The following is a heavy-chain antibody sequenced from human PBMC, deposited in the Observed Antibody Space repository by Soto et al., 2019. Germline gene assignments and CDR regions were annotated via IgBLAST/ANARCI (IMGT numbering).Heavy chain of an antibody. J-gene: IGHJ4*02. D-gene: IGHD5-12*01. CDR3: ARQVNSGYDKRGFDY. Sequence: PSETLSLTCTVSGDSISGITYYWGWIRQPPGKGLEWLGSAFYSGSAYYNPSLKSRVTISVDTSKNQFSLKLSSVTAADTAVYYCARQVNSGYDKRGFDYWGQGTLVTVSS. CDR1: GDSISGITYY. V-gene: IGHV4-39*01. CDR2: AFYSGSA.